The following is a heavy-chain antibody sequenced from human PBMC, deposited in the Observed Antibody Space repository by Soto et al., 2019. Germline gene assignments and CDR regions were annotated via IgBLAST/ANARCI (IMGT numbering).Heavy chain of an antibody. CDR2: INWNGGST. J-gene: IGHJ6*02. D-gene: IGHD3-10*01. V-gene: IGHV3-20*04. CDR3: ARDRITMVRRVIPYYYGMDV. Sequence: RGGSLRLSCAASGFTFDDYGMSWVRQAPGKGLEWVSGINWNGGSTGYADSVKGRFTISRDNAKNSLYLQMNSLRAEDTALYYYARDRITMVRRVIPYYYGMDVCGQGTTVTVSS. CDR1: GFTFDDYG.